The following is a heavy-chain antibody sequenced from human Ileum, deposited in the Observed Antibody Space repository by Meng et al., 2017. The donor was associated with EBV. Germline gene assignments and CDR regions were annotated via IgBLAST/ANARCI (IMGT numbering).Heavy chain of an antibody. D-gene: IGHD6-13*01. V-gene: IGHV4-39*01. CDR2: IYYSGRT. CDR3: ARPIAAAGWFDP. J-gene: IGHJ5*02. CDR1: GGPINSSSYY. Sequence: LQESGPGLVNPSETRSLPCTVSGGPINSSSYYWGWIRQPPGKGLEWIGSIYYSGRTYYNPSLKSRVTISVDTSKNQFSLKLSSVTAADTAVYYCARPIAAAGWFDPWGQGTLVTVSS.